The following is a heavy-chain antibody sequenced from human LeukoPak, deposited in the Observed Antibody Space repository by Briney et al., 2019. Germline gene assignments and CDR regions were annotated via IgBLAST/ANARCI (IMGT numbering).Heavy chain of an antibody. V-gene: IGHV3-30*04. Sequence: PGGSLRLSCVASGFTFSSFSMHWVRQAPGNGLEWVAVISHDGSHKSYADSVRGRFTISRDNSKNTLSLQMNTLRPEDTALFYCARDPNRLADYGGDYFDRWGQGTLVTVSS. D-gene: IGHD4-23*01. CDR2: ISHDGSHK. J-gene: IGHJ4*02. CDR3: ARDPNRLADYGGDYFDR. CDR1: GFTFSSFS.